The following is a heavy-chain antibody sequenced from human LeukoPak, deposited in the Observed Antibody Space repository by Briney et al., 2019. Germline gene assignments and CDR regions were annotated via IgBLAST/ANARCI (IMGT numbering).Heavy chain of an antibody. CDR1: GGSISSYY. Sequence: SSETLSLTCTVSGGSISSYYWSWIRQPPGKGLEWIGSIYYSGSTYYNPSLKSRVTISVDTSKNQFSLKLSSVTAADTAVYYCARGAYSSGWFLDYWGQGTLVTVSS. V-gene: IGHV4-59*12. J-gene: IGHJ4*02. D-gene: IGHD6-19*01. CDR3: ARGAYSSGWFLDY. CDR2: IYYSGST.